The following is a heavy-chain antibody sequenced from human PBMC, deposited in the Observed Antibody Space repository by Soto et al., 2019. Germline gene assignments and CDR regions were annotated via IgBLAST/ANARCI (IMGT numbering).Heavy chain of an antibody. D-gene: IGHD2-2*01. CDR2: VWYDGNIK. V-gene: IGHV3-33*01. J-gene: IGHJ1*01. Sequence: GGSLRLSCAASEFTFNKYGMHWVRQAPGRGLEWVAVVWYDGNIKYYADSVKGRFTISRDNSKNTLYLQMNSLRAEDTAIYYCARDSVPHCISSTGHGHFQHWGQGTLVTVSS. CDR3: ARDSVPHCISSTGHGHFQH. CDR1: EFTFNKYG.